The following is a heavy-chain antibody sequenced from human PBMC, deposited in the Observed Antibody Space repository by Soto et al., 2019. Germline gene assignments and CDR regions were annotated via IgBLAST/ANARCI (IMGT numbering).Heavy chain of an antibody. CDR2: IYYSGST. V-gene: IGHV4-31*03. D-gene: IGHD6-13*01. CDR1: GGSISSGGYY. CDR3: ARGGTGSSWYVGLNWFDP. J-gene: IGHJ5*02. Sequence: QVQLQESGPGLVKPSQTLSLTCTVSGGSISSGGYYWSWIRQHPGKGLEWIGYIYYSGSTYYNPSLKSRVTISVDTSKNQFSLKLSSVTVADTAVYYCARGGTGSSWYVGLNWFDPWGQGTLVTVSS.